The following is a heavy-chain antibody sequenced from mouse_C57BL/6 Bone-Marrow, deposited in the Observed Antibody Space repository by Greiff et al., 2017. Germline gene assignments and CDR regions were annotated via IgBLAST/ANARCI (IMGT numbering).Heavy chain of an antibody. CDR1: GYTFTDYE. V-gene: IGHV1-15*01. CDR3: TRRWLLRYFDY. Sequence: LQESGAELVRPGASVTLSCKASGYTFTDYEMHWVKQTPVHGLEWIGAIDPETGGTAYNQKFKGKAILTADKSSSTAYMELRSPTSEDSAVYYCTRRWLLRYFDYWGQGTTLTVSS. J-gene: IGHJ2*01. CDR2: IDPETGGT. D-gene: IGHD2-3*01.